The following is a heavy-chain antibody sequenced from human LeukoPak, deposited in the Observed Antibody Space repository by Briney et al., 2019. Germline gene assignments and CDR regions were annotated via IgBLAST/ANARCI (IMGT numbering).Heavy chain of an antibody. J-gene: IGHJ4*02. V-gene: IGHV1-8*03. Sequence: GASVKVSCKASGYTFNTYDINWVRQATGQGLEWMGWMNPNSANTGYAQKFQGRVTLTRNTPISTAYMELNGLRSDDTAVYYCARARLVRGPVTPLYYFDYWGQGVLVTVSS. CDR3: ARARLVRGPVTPLYYFDY. D-gene: IGHD2-8*02. CDR2: MNPNSANT. CDR1: GYTFNTYD.